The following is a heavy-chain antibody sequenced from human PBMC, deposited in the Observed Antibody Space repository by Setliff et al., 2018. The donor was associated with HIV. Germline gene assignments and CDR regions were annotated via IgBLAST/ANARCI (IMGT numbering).Heavy chain of an antibody. CDR1: GGSLSGYY. CDR3: ARHRRRGGDVDY. CDR2: VHYSGRT. V-gene: IGHV4-34*01. Sequence: SETLSLTCAAYGGSLSGYYWSWIRQTPGKGLEWIGEVHYSGRTAYNPSLQSRVAISVDMYRNQFFLRLTSVTAADTSVYYCARHRRRGGDVDYWGQGTLVTVSS. D-gene: IGHD3-10*01. J-gene: IGHJ4*02.